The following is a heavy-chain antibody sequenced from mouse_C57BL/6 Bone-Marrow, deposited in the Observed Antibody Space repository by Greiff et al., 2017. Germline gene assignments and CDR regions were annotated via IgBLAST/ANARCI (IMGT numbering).Heavy chain of an antibody. CDR3: ARPVYVFYAMDY. V-gene: IGHV5-6*01. CDR2: ISSGGSYT. Sequence: EVHLVESGGDLVKPGGSLKLSCAASGFTFSSYGMSWVRQTPDKRLEWVATISSGGSYTYYPDRVKGRFTISRDNTKNTLYLQMSSLKSEDTAMYYCARPVYVFYAMDYWGQGTSVTVSS. D-gene: IGHD1-1*01. CDR1: GFTFSSYG. J-gene: IGHJ4*01.